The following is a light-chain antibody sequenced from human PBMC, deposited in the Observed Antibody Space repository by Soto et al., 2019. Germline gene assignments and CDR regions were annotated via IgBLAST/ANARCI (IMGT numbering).Light chain of an antibody. CDR2: GNT. Sequence: QSVLTQPPSVSGAPWQRVTISCTGSSSNIWAGYDVHWYQQLPGRAPKLLIYGNTNRPSGVPDRFSGSKSGTSASLAITGLQAEDAADYYCLSFDSSLSVVFGGGTQLTVL. J-gene: IGLJ2*01. V-gene: IGLV1-40*01. CDR1: SSNIWAGYD. CDR3: LSFDSSLSVV.